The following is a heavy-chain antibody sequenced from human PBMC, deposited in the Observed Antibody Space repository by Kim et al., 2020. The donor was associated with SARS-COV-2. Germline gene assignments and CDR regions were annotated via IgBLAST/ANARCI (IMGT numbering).Heavy chain of an antibody. CDR3: AGQVGGWLQLDWYLDL. D-gene: IGHD5-12*01. V-gene: IGHV4-59*08. CDR1: GGSISSYY. J-gene: IGHJ2*01. CDR2: IYYSGST. Sequence: SETLSLTCTASGGSISSYYWGWIRQPPGKGLEWVGYIYYSGSTNYNPSLKSRVTISVDTSKNQFSLKLSTVTAADTAVYYCAGQVGGWLQLDWYLDLWGRGALVAVSS.